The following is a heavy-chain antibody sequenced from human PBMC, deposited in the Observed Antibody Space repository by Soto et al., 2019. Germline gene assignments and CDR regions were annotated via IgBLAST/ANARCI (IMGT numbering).Heavy chain of an antibody. D-gene: IGHD3-10*01. CDR3: ASSPNYYGSGSYYGDYY. CDR1: GFTFDDYD. V-gene: IGHV3-9*01. J-gene: IGHJ4*02. CDR2: ISWNSGSI. Sequence: EVQLVESGGGLVQPGRSLRLSCAASGFTFDDYDMHWVRQAPGKGLEWVSGISWNSGSIGYADSVKGRFNISRDNAKNSLYLQMNSLRAEDTALYYCASSPNYYGSGSYYGDYYWGQGTLVTVYS.